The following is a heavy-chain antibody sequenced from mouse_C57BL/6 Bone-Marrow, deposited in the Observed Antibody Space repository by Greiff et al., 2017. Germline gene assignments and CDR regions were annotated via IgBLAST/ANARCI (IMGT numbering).Heavy chain of an antibody. J-gene: IGHJ3*01. CDR3: ARGSSSAWFAY. V-gene: IGHV5-6*01. Sequence: EVKLMESGGDLVKPGGSLKLSCAASGFTFSSYGMSWVRQTPDKRLEWVATISSGGSYTYYPDSVKGRFTISRDNAKNTLYLQMSSLKSEDTAMDYCARGSSSAWFAYWGQGTLVTVS. D-gene: IGHD1-1*01. CDR1: GFTFSSYG. CDR2: ISSGGSYT.